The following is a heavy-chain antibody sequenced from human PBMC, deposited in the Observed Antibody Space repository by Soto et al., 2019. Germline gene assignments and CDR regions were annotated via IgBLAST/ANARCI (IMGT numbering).Heavy chain of an antibody. D-gene: IGHD2-8*02. J-gene: IGHJ4*02. CDR3: VVAGYWT. V-gene: IGHV1-69*06. CDR2: IDPTFGTA. Sequence: GASVKVSCKASGGTFSSYAISWVRQAPGQGLQWMGGIDPTFGTADYAQEFQGRVTITDDTSASTANMQLSGLRSEDTAVYYCVVAGYWTWGQGALVTVSS. CDR1: GGTFSSYA.